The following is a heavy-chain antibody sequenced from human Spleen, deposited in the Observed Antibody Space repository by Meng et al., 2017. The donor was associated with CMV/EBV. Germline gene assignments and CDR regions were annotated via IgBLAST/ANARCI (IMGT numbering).Heavy chain of an antibody. V-gene: IGHV4-39*07. Sequence: SETLSLTCTVSGGSISSSSYYWGWIRQPPGKGLEWIGSMYYSGSTYYNPPLKSRVTISVDTSKNQFSLKLSSVTAADTAVYYCARDHPNRGPSYGMDVWGQGTTVTVSS. D-gene: IGHD3-10*01. J-gene: IGHJ6*02. CDR3: ARDHPNRGPSYGMDV. CDR2: MYYSGST. CDR1: GGSISSSSYY.